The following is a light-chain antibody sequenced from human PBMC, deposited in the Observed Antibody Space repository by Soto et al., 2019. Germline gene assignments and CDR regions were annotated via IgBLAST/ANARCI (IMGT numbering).Light chain of an antibody. J-gene: IGKJ5*01. V-gene: IGKV3-20*01. CDR3: QQYGNSPIT. CDR2: GTS. CDR1: QSVFNN. Sequence: IVMTQSPATLSVSPGERPTLSCRASQSVFNNLAWYQQKPGQAPRLLIYGTSSRATGIPDRFSGSGSGTDFTLTISRLEPEDFAVYYCQQYGNSPITFGQGTRLEIK.